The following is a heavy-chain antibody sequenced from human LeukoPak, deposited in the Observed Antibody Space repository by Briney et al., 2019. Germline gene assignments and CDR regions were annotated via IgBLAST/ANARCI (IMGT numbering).Heavy chain of an antibody. CDR3: ARDPVATINYFDY. V-gene: IGHV3-30*04. J-gene: IGHJ4*02. D-gene: IGHD5-12*01. CDR1: GFTFSSYA. CDR2: ISYDGSNK. Sequence: PGGSLRLYCAASGFTFSSYAMHWVRQAPGKGLEWVAVISYDGSNKYYADSVKGRFTISRDNSKNTLYLQMNSLRAEDTAVYYCARDPVATINYFDYWGQGTLVTVSS.